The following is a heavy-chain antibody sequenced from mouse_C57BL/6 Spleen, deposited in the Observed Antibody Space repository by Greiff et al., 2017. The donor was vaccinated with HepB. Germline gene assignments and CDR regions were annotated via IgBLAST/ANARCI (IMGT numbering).Heavy chain of an antibody. Sequence: VQLQQSGPELVKPGASVKISCKASGYTFTDYYMNWVKQSHGKSLEWIGDINPNNGGTSYNQKFKGKATLTVDKSSSTAYMELRSLTSEDSAVYYCARYWDRYYAMDYWGQGTSVTVSS. CDR1: GYTFTDYY. V-gene: IGHV1-26*01. J-gene: IGHJ4*01. D-gene: IGHD4-1*01. CDR2: INPNNGGT. CDR3: ARYWDRYYAMDY.